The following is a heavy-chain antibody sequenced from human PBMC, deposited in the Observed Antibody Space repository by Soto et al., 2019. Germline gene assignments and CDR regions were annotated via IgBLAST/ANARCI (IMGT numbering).Heavy chain of an antibody. CDR2: IHYTGNI. CDR3: VREDDGGESDYYGLDV. Sequence: QVQLQESGPGLVRPSQTLSLTCTVSGGSINSEHYHWSWIRHASGKSLEWIGYIHYTGNIRYNTSLQSRITMSVDTSKYLFSLTLSSGTASDTALYVCVREDDGGESDYYGLDVWGQGDTFTVSS. D-gene: IGHD2-21*01. J-gene: IGHJ6*02. CDR1: GGSINSEHYH. V-gene: IGHV4-30-4*01.